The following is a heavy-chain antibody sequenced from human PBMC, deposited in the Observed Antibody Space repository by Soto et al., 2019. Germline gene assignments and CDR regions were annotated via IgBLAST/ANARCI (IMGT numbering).Heavy chain of an antibody. J-gene: IGHJ4*02. CDR2: TGSGTGPG. Sequence: GASVKVSCKASGGSLSTNPISWVLQAPGQGLEWMGGTGSGTGPGNHAQKFQGRLTVTADKSTSTVYMELTNLSSEDTAVYYCARRDSGGFYRFFDSWGQGTLVTVSS. V-gene: IGHV1-69*06. CDR3: ARRDSGGFYRFFDS. D-gene: IGHD2-15*01. CDR1: GGSLSTNP.